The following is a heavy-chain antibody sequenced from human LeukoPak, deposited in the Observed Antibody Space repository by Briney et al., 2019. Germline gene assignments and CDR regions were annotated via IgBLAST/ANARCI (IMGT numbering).Heavy chain of an antibody. D-gene: IGHD2-2*01. CDR3: ARVKKDCSSTSCYLYYYYMDV. CDR2: TYYRSKWYN. J-gene: IGHJ6*03. Sequence: SQTLSLTCAISGDSVSSNSAAWNWTRQSPSRGLEWLGRTYYRSKWYNDYAVSVKSRITINPDTSKNQFSLQLNSVTPEDTAVYYCARVKKDCSSTSCYLYYYYMDVWGKGTTVTVSS. CDR1: GDSVSSNSAA. V-gene: IGHV6-1*01.